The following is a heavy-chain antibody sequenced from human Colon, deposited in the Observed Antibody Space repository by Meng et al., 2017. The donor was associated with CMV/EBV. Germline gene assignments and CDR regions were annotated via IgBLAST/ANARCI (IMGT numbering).Heavy chain of an antibody. J-gene: IGHJ5*02. D-gene: IGHD1-26*01. V-gene: IGHV1-18*01. CDR3: ARDPVGWLDP. CDR1: GYTLTSYG. CDR2: ISGNNDNT. Sequence: ASVKVSCKSSGYTLTSYGMHWVRQAPGQGLEWMGRISGNNDNTNYAQKFQGRVTMTTDTSTKTAYMELRGLRSDDTAVYFCARDPVGWLDPWGQGTLVTVSS.